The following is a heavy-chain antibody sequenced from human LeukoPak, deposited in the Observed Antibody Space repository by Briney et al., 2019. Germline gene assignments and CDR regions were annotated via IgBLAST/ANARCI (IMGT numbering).Heavy chain of an antibody. J-gene: IGHJ6*03. CDR1: GFTFDRYG. Sequence: GGSLRLSCVASGFTFDRYGMSWVRQAPGKGLEWVGFIRSKAYGGTTEYAASVKGRFTISRDDSKSIAYLQMNSLKTEDTAVYYCTRDLHYYDSSGYYRDYYYMDVWGKGTTVTVSS. CDR2: IRSKAYGGTT. V-gene: IGHV3-49*04. D-gene: IGHD3-22*01. CDR3: TRDLHYYDSSGYYRDYYYMDV.